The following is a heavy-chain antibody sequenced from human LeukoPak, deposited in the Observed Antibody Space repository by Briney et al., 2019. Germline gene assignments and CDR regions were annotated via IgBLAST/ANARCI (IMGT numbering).Heavy chain of an antibody. J-gene: IGHJ4*02. CDR2: ISYDGSNK. D-gene: IGHD3-22*01. CDR3: AKEKGSSGSYSTYHDY. CDR1: GVTFSSDS. V-gene: IGHV3-30*18. Sequence: GGSLRLSCAASGVTFSSDSMHWGREAPGKGGGWEGVISYDGSNKYYEDSAKARFTTSRANSKNTLYLQMTRRRADVTAVYYCAKEKGSSGSYSTYHDYWGQGTLVTVSS.